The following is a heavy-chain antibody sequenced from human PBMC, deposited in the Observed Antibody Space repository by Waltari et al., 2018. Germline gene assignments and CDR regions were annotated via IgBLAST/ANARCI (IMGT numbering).Heavy chain of an antibody. CDR2: IYYSGST. CDR1: VGSINSNPYY. D-gene: IGHD5-12*01. V-gene: IGHV4-39*07. CDR3: ARDVDMSFYYYMDV. Sequence: QLQLQESGPRLVKPSETLSLTCTVSVGSINSNPYYWGWIRRPPGKGLEWIGNIYYSGSTYYNPSLKSRVTISVDTSNNQLSLRLSSVTAADTAVYYCARDVDMSFYYYMDVWGKGTTVTISS. J-gene: IGHJ6*03.